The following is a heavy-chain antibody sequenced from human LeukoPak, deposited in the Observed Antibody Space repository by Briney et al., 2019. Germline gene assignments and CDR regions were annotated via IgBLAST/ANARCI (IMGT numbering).Heavy chain of an antibody. CDR3: SRDRTYYYGSGSYYNPY. D-gene: IGHD3-10*01. CDR2: ISSSGSTI. CDR1: GFTFSDYY. V-gene: IGHV3-11*01. Sequence: GGALRLSCAASGFTFSDYYMSWIRQAPGKGLEGVSYISSSGSTIYYADAVKGRLTISSDNAKNSLYLQMNSLRAEDAAVYYCSRDRTYYYGSGSYYNPYWGQGPLVTVSS. J-gene: IGHJ4*02.